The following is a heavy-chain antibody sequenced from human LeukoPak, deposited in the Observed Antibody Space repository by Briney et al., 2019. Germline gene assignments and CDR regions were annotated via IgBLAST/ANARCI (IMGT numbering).Heavy chain of an antibody. V-gene: IGHV4-38-2*02. J-gene: IGHJ4*02. CDR1: GYSISSGYY. D-gene: IGHD5-18*01. CDR3: ARGPPRYSSY. CDR2: IDRSGST. Sequence: SETLSLTCSVSGYSISSGYYWGWVRQAPGKGLEWIGSIDRSGSTNYNPSLKSRVTISVDTSKNQFSLNVSSVTAADTAVYYCARGPPRYSSYWGQGTLVIVSS.